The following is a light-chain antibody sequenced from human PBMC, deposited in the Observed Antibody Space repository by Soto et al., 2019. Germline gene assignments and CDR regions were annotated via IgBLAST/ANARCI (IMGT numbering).Light chain of an antibody. CDR3: LQYHNLWA. J-gene: IGKJ1*01. CDR2: RAS. CDR1: QNIYSN. Sequence: IVMTQSPATLSVSPGERATLSCRASQNIYSNIAWYQQRPGQAPRLLIYRASTRATGVPARFSGSGSGTEFTLTISSLQSADFTVYSCLQYHNLWAFGQGTKV. V-gene: IGKV3-15*01.